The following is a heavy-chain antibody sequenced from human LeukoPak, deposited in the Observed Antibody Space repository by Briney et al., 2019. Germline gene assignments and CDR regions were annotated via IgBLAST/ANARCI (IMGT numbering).Heavy chain of an antibody. CDR2: ISSRSSYI. D-gene: IGHD5-18*01. J-gene: IGHJ4*02. CDR3: ARDLSGVTGYTYGRGIDY. Sequence: GGSLRLSCAASGFTFSTYSMNWVRQAPGKGLEWVSSISSRSSYIYYADSMKGRFTISRDNAKNSLYLQMNSLRAEDTAVYYCARDLSGVTGYTYGRGIDYWGQGTLVTVSS. CDR1: GFTFSTYS. V-gene: IGHV3-21*01.